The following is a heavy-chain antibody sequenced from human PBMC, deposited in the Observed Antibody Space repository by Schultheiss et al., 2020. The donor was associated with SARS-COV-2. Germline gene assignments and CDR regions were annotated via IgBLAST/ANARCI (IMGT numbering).Heavy chain of an antibody. CDR3: AKAVGATGPDY. CDR2: ISSSGSTI. V-gene: IGHV3-11*04. CDR1: GFTFSNAW. J-gene: IGHJ4*02. D-gene: IGHD1-26*01. Sequence: GGSLRLSCAASGFTFSNAWMSWVRQAPGKGLEWVSYISSSGSTIYYADSVKGRFTISRDNAKNSLYLQMNSLRAEDTAVYYCAKAVGATGPDYWGQGTLVTVSS.